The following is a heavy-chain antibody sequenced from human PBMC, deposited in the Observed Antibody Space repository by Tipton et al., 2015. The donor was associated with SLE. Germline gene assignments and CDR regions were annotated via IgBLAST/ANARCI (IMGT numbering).Heavy chain of an antibody. V-gene: IGHV3-30-3*01. CDR3: ARDGPISGSL. CDR1: GFTFSSYA. D-gene: IGHD1-26*01. Sequence: SLRLSCAASGFTFSSYAMHWVRQAPGKGLEWVAVISYDGSNKYYADSVKGRFTISRDNSKNTLYLQMNSLRAGDTAVYYCARDGPISGSLWGRGTLVTVSS. J-gene: IGHJ2*01. CDR2: ISYDGSNK.